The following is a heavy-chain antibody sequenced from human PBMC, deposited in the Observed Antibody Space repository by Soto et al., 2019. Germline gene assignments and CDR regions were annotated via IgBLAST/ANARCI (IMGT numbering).Heavy chain of an antibody. D-gene: IGHD2-2*01. CDR2: IYPGDSDT. J-gene: IGHJ3*02. CDR1: GYSFTSYW. CDR3: ARFPRAVPAAIDAFEI. Sequence: GESLKISCKGSGYSFTSYWIGWVRQMPGKGLEWMGIIYPGDSDTRYSPSFQGQVTISADKSISTAYLQWSSLKASDTAMYYCARFPRAVPAAIDAFEIWGQGTMVTVSS. V-gene: IGHV5-51*01.